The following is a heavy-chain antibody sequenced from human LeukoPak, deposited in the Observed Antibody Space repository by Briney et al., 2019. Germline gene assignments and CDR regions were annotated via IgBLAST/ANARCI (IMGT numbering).Heavy chain of an antibody. V-gene: IGHV3-21*01. D-gene: IGHD5-24*01. CDR1: GFXFSSYS. CDR3: VRGGSPSYKYNAFDI. Sequence: GGSLRLSCAASGFXFSSYSINWVRQAPGKEKEWVSSIDSSSSYIYSADSVKGRFTISRDNAKNSLYLQMSSLRVEDTAVYYCVRGGSPSYKYNAFDIWGQGTMVTVS. CDR2: IDSSSSYI. J-gene: IGHJ3*02.